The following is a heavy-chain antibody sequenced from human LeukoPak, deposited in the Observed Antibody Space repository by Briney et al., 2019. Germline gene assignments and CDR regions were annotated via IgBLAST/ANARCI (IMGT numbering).Heavy chain of an antibody. J-gene: IGHJ4*02. CDR2: IFYSGST. Sequence: SETLSLTCTVSSGSISTSNYYWGWVRQPPGKALEWIGNIFYSGSTYYSPSLKSRVTISVDTSKNQFSLKLSSVTAADTAVYYCARVDNTAMVIWGYYFDYWGQGTLVTVSS. D-gene: IGHD5-18*01. V-gene: IGHV4-39*07. CDR3: ARVDNTAMVIWGYYFDY. CDR1: SGSISTSNYY.